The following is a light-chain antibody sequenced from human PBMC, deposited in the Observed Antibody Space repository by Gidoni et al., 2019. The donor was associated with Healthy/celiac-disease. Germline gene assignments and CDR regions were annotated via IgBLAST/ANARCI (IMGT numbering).Light chain of an antibody. CDR1: QSVLYISNNKNY. J-gene: IGKJ2*01. V-gene: IGKV4-1*01. CDR2: WAS. Sequence: DIVMTQSPDSLAVSLGERATINCKSSQSVLYISNNKNYLAWYQQKPGQPPKLLIYWASTRESGVPDRFSGSGSGPDFTLTISSLQAEDVAVYYCQQYYSTPPTFGQGTKLEIK. CDR3: QQYYSTPPT.